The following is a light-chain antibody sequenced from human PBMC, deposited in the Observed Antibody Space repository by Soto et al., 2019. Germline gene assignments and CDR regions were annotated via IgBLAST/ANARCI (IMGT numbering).Light chain of an antibody. J-gene: IGKJ1*01. CDR2: GAS. CDR1: QSLNTN. CDR3: HDYNTWPST. V-gene: IGKV3-15*01. Sequence: ETVVTQSPATLSVSPGEGATLSCRTSQSLNTNLAWYQQKLGQAPRVLIYGASTRATGIPARFSGSGSGTEFSLTITSLQSEDVGVYYCHDYNTWPSTFGQGTRVEIK.